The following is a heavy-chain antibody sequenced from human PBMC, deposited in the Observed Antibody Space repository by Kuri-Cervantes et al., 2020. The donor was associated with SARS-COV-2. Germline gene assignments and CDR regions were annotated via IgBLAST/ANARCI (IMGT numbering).Heavy chain of an antibody. Sequence: GESLKISCAASGFTFDDYGMSWVRQAPGKGLEWVSYISSSSSTIYYADSVKGRFTISRDNAKNSLYLQMNSLRAEDTAVYYCARDTYYDFWSGYYPRDAFDIWGQGTMVTVSS. V-gene: IGHV3-48*01. J-gene: IGHJ3*02. CDR3: ARDTYYDFWSGYYPRDAFDI. CDR1: GFTFDDYG. CDR2: ISSSSSTI. D-gene: IGHD3-3*01.